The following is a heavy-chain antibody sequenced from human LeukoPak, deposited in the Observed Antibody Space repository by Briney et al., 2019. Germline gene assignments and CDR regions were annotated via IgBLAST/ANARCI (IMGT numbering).Heavy chain of an antibody. CDR1: GYRFTSHW. D-gene: IGHD7-27*01. Sequence: GESLKISCKGSGYRFTSHWIAWVRQMPGKGLEWMGIIYPGDSDTRYSPSFQGQVTISADASINTAYLRWSSLEASDTAMYFCAFGASNWDHFDYWGQGTLVSVSS. CDR2: IYPGDSDT. J-gene: IGHJ4*02. CDR3: AFGASNWDHFDY. V-gene: IGHV5-51*01.